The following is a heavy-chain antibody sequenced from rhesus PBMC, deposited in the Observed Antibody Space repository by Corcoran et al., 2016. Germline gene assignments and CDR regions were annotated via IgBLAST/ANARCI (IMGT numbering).Heavy chain of an antibody. CDR3: AKDSTRMITVTIYDAFDF. Sequence: EVQLVESGGGLVQPGGSLRLSCAAPGFTSGNSDLIWIRQAPGKVLEWVSYISSGGNIYYSDYCKGRFTISRDNAKNTLYLQMSSLMVEDMAVYYCAKDSTRMITVTIYDAFDFWGQGLRVTVSS. V-gene: IGHV3S43*01. CDR1: GFTSGNSD. D-gene: IGHD3-9*01. J-gene: IGHJ3*01. CDR2: ISSGGNI.